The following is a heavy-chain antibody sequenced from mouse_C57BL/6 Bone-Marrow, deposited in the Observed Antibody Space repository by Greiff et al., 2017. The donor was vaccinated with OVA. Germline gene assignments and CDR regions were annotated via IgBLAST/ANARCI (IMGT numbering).Heavy chain of an antibody. CDR2: IDPSDSYT. V-gene: IGHV1-69*01. D-gene: IGHD2-1*01. CDR3: ARSELLWYYFDY. CDR1: GYTFTSYW. J-gene: IGHJ2*01. Sequence: QVQLKQPGAELVMPGASVKLSCKASGYTFTSYWMHWVKQRPGQGLEWIGEIDPSDSYTNYNQKFKGKSTLTVDKSSSTAYMQLSSLTSEDSAVYYCARSELLWYYFDYWGQGTTLTVSS.